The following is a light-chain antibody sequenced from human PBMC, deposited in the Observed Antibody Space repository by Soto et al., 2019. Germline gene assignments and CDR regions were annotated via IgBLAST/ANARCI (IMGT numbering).Light chain of an antibody. Sequence: QSVLTQPASVSGSPGQSITLSCTGTSSDVGGYNDVSWYQQHPGKAPKLTIYDVSNRPSGVSNRFSGSKSGNTASLTISGLQAEDEADYYCSSYTSSSSVLFGGGTKLTVL. J-gene: IGLJ2*01. V-gene: IGLV2-14*01. CDR1: SSDVGGYND. CDR2: DVS. CDR3: SSYTSSSSVL.